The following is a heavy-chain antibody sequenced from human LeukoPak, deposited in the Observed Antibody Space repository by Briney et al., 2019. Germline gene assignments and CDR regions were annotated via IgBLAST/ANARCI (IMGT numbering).Heavy chain of an antibody. V-gene: IGHV1-69*05. J-gene: IGHJ4*02. Sequence: GSSVKVSCKASGGTFSSYAISWVRQALGQGLEWMGGIIPIFGTANYAQKFQGRVTITTDESTSTAYMELSSLRSEDTAVYYCNYGAAADFDYWGQGTLVTVSS. CDR2: IIPIFGTA. CDR3: NYGAAADFDY. CDR1: GGTFSSYA. D-gene: IGHD6-13*01.